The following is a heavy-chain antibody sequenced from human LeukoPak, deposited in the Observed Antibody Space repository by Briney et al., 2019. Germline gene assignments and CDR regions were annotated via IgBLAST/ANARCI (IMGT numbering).Heavy chain of an antibody. V-gene: IGHV1-69*13. D-gene: IGHD1-26*01. J-gene: IGHJ4*02. CDR1: GGTFSSYA. Sequence: SVKVSCKASGGTFSSYATSWVRQAPGQGLEWMGGIIPIFGTANYAQKFQGRVTITADESTSTAYMGLSSLRSEDTAVYYCARVGLEGASGSYQLLLFDYWGQGTLATVSS. CDR2: IIPIFGTA. CDR3: ARVGLEGASGSYQLLLFDY.